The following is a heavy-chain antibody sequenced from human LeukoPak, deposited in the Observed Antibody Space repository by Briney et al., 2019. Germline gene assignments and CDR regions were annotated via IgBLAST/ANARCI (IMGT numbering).Heavy chain of an antibody. V-gene: IGHV3-66*01. CDR1: GFTVSSNY. Sequence: GGSLRLSCAASGFTVSSNYMSWVRQAPGKGLEWVSVIYSGGSTYYADSVKGRFTISRDNSKNTLYLQMNSLSAEDTAVYYCASVNSSSWQVVPYIYLYYMVVWGKGTTVTISS. D-gene: IGHD6-13*01. CDR3: ASVNSSSWQVVPYIYLYYMVV. J-gene: IGHJ6*03. CDR2: IYSGGST.